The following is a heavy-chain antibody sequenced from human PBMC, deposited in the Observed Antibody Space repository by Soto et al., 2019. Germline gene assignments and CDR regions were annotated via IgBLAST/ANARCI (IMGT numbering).Heavy chain of an antibody. J-gene: IGHJ4*02. CDR1: EGTFNSYA. CDR2: IIPYYNTL. D-gene: IGHD6-13*01. Sequence: QAQVVQSGAEVRKPGSSVMLSCKASEGTFNSYAIAWVRQAPGQGLEWMGGIIPYYNTLNYAQKFQDRVTITADASTNTVYMELRSLRSDDTAVYFCASGASRWYPYFFDSWAQGTLVTGSS. CDR3: ASGASRWYPYFFDS. V-gene: IGHV1-69*01.